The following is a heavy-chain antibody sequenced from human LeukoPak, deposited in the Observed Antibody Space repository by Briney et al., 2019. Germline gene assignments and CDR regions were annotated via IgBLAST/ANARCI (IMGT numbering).Heavy chain of an antibody. D-gene: IGHD5-18*01. CDR2: ISSSSSYI. V-gene: IGHV3-21*01. CDR3: ARLWDTAMVSSSAFDI. J-gene: IGHJ3*02. CDR1: GFTFSSYS. Sequence: GGSLRLSCAASGFTFSSYSMNWVRQAPGKGLEWVSSISSSSSYIYYADSVKGRFTISRDNAKNSLYLQMNSLRAEDTAVYYCARLWDTAMVSSSAFDIWGQGTMVTVSS.